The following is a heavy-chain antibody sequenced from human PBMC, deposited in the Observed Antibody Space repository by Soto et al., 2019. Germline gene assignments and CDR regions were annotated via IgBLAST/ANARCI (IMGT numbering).Heavy chain of an antibody. J-gene: IGHJ6*02. V-gene: IGHV4-39*01. D-gene: IGHD5-18*01. CDR1: GGSISSSSYY. CDR3: VCIFSGGYGYGFYYYGMDV. CDR2: IFYSGST. Sequence: SETLSLTCTVSGGSISSSSYYWGWIRQPPGKGLEWIGSIFYSGSTYYNPSLKSRVTISVDTSKNQFSLKLSSVTAADTAIYYCVCIFSGGYGYGFYYYGMDVWGQGTTVNVSS.